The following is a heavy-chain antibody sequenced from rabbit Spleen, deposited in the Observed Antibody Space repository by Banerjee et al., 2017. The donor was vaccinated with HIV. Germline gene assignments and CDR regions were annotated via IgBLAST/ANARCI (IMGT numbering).Heavy chain of an antibody. J-gene: IGHJ4*01. D-gene: IGHD2-1*01. Sequence: QEQLMESGGGLVQPGGSLKLSCKASGFDLSSYGVSWVRQAPGKGLEWIGYIEPIFGNTYYANWVNGRFTISSHNAQNTLYLQLSSLTAADTATYFCVRDQAGDADYGPYYLNLWGQGTLVTVS. CDR1: GFDLSSYG. V-gene: IGHV1S47*01. CDR2: IEPIFGNT. CDR3: VRDQAGDADYGPYYLNL.